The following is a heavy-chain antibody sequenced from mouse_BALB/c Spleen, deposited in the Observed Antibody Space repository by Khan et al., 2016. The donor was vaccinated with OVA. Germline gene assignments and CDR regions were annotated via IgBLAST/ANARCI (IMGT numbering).Heavy chain of an antibody. J-gene: IGHJ2*01. D-gene: IGHD1-1*01. V-gene: IGHV3-2*02. CDR2: ISYSGDT. CDR1: GYSITSDYA. Sequence: EVQLQESGPDLVKPSQSLSLTCTVTGYSITSDYAWNWIRQFPGNKLEWMGYISYSGDTAYNPSLKSRIYIIRDTSKNQFFRQLNSVTTEDTATXYFASMFLSYYGSNFEGYYFAYWGQGTTLTVSS. CDR3: ASMFLSYYGSNFEGYYFAY.